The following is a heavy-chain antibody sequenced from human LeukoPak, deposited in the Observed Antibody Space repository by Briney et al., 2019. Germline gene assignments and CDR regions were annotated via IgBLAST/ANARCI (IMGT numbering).Heavy chain of an antibody. CDR3: ARRQGYTYGSFDY. J-gene: IGHJ4*02. CDR1: GYSFTTYW. D-gene: IGHD5-18*01. V-gene: IGHV5-51*01. Sequence: GESLKISCRGSGYSFTTYWSGWVRQMPGKGLECMGIIYPGDSDTRYSPSFQGQVTISADKSISTAYLQWRTLQASDTAMYYCARRQGYTYGSFDYWGQGTLVTVSS. CDR2: IYPGDSDT.